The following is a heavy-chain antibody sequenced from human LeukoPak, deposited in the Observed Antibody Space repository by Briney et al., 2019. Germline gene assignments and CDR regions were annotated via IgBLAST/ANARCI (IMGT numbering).Heavy chain of an antibody. D-gene: IGHD6-19*01. CDR3: ARSLYSSGWYDAFDI. CDR2: ISAYNGNT. J-gene: IGHJ3*02. V-gene: IGHV1-18*01. CDR1: GYTFTSYD. Sequence: ASVKVSCKASGYTFTSYDINWVRQAPGQGLEWMGWISAYNGNTNYAQKLQGRVTMTTDTSTSTAYMELRSLRSDDTAVYYCARSLYSSGWYDAFDIWGQGTMVTVSS.